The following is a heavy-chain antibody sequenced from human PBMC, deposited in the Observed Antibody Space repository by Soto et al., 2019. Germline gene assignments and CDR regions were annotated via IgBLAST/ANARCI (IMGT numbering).Heavy chain of an antibody. CDR1: GYTFTSYY. CDR3: AVLGYCSGGSCFWRGPYYYMDV. CDR2: INPSGGST. J-gene: IGHJ6*03. D-gene: IGHD2-15*01. Sequence: GASVKVSCKASGYTFTSYYMHWVRQAPGQGLEWMGIINPSGGSTSYAQKFQGRVTMTRDTSTSTVYMELSSLRSEDAAVYYCAVLGYCSGGSCFWRGPYYYMDVWGKGTTVTVSS. V-gene: IGHV1-46*01.